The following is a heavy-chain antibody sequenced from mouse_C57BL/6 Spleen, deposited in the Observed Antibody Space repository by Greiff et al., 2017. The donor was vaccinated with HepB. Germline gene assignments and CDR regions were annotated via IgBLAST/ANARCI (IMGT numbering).Heavy chain of an antibody. CDR3: ARGVYGNYDYAMDY. CDR1: GFTFSDYG. D-gene: IGHD2-1*01. V-gene: IGHV5-17*01. J-gene: IGHJ4*01. CDR2: ISSGSSTI. Sequence: EVQLVESGGGLVKPGGSLKLSCAASGFTFSDYGMHWVRQAPEKGLEWVAYISSGSSTIYYADTVKGRFTISRDNAKNTLFLQMTSLRSEDTAMYYGARGVYGNYDYAMDYWGQGTSVTVSS.